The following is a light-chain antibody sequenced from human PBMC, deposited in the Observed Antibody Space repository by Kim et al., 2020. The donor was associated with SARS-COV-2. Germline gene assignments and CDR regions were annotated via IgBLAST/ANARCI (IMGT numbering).Light chain of an antibody. J-gene: IGKJ5*01. Sequence: WSPGERSPLSCRASQSVSSYLAWYQQKPGQAPRLLIYDASNRATGIPARFSGSGSGTDFTLTISSLEPEDFAVYYCQQRSNWPITFGQGTRLEIK. CDR3: QQRSNWPIT. V-gene: IGKV3-11*01. CDR1: QSVSSY. CDR2: DAS.